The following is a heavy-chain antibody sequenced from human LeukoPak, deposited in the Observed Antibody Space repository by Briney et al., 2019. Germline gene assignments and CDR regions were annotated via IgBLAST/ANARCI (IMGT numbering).Heavy chain of an antibody. V-gene: IGHV3-48*02. Sequence: GGSLRLSCAASGLTFSSYSMNWVRQAPGKGLEWVSYITSSSSTIYYADSVKGRFTISRDNAKNSLYLQMNSLRDEDTAVYYCASGYGSSHYRYYFDYWGQGTLVTVSS. CDR1: GLTFSSYS. CDR3: ASGYGSSHYRYYFDY. D-gene: IGHD6-13*01. J-gene: IGHJ4*02. CDR2: ITSSSSTI.